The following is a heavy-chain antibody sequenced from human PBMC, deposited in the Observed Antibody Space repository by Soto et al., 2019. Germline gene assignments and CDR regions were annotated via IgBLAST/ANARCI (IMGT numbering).Heavy chain of an antibody. CDR1: GGSISSGDYY. CDR2: IYYSGST. CDR3: ARGRYYDSSDYYYI. D-gene: IGHD3-22*01. V-gene: IGHV4-30-4*01. J-gene: IGHJ4*02. Sequence: NPSETLSLTCTVSGGSISSGDYYWSWIRQPPGKGLEWIGYIYYSGSTYYNPSLKSRVTISVDTSKNQFSLKLSSVTAADTAVYYCARGRYYDSSDYYYIWGQGNLVTVSS.